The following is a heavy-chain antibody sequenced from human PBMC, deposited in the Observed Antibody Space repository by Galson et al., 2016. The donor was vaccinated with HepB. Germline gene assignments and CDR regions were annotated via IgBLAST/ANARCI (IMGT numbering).Heavy chain of an antibody. CDR2: INQSGRT. D-gene: IGHD3-9*01. CDR3: ARIGYYDILTGYYSP. Sequence: SETLSLTCAIYGGSFSRNYWSWIRQPPGKGLEWIGEINQSGRTNYKPSLKSRVTISIDTSKNQFSLKLSSVTAADTAVFYCARIGYYDILTGYYSPWGQGTLVTVSS. CDR1: GGSFSRNY. V-gene: IGHV4-34*01. J-gene: IGHJ5*02.